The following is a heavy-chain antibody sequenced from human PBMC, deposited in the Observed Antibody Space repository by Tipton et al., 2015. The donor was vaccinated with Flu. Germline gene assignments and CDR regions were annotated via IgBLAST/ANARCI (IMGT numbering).Heavy chain of an antibody. D-gene: IGHD5-24*01. CDR2: INHSGST. J-gene: IGHJ4*02. Sequence: TLSLTCTVSGDSMNTYKWSWIRQPPGKGLEWIGEINHSGSTNYNPSLKSRVTISVDTSKNQFSLKLTSVTAADTAVYYCARRRDGYNCFDYWGQGTLVTVSS. CDR1: GDSMNTYK. V-gene: IGHV4-34*01. CDR3: ARRRDGYNCFDY.